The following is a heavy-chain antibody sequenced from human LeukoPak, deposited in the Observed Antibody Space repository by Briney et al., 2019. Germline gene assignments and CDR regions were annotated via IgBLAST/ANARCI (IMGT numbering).Heavy chain of an antibody. CDR1: GGSISSYY. CDR2: IHYSGST. V-gene: IGHV4-59*01. J-gene: IGHJ5*02. Sequence: PSETLSLTCTVSGGSISSYYWSWIRQPPGKGLQWIGYIHYSGSTNYNPSLKSRVTISVNMSKNQFSLRLSSVTAADTAVYYCASTSSSWYGWFDPWGQGTLVTVSS. D-gene: IGHD6-13*01. CDR3: ASTSSSWYGWFDP.